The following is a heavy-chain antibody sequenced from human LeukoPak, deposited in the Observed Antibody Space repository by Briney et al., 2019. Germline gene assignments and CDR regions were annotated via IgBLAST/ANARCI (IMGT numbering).Heavy chain of an antibody. CDR3: AELGITMIGGV. D-gene: IGHD3-10*02. CDR1: GFTLTNAW. CDR2: IRGEADGGTT. J-gene: IGHJ6*04. V-gene: IGHV3-15*01. Sequence: GGSLRLSCAASGFTLTNAWMSWVRQAPGKGLQWVGRIRGEADGGTTDYAAPVKGRFTISRDNAKNSLYLQMNSLRAEDTAVYYCAELGITMIGGVWGKGTTVTISS.